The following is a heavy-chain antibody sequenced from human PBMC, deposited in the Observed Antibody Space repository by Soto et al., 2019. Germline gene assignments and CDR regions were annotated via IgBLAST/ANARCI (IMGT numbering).Heavy chain of an antibody. CDR1: GGSISSYY. CDR2: IYYSGST. V-gene: IGHV4-59*01. Sequence: SETLSLTCTVSGGSISSYYWSWIRQPPGKGLEWIGYIYYSGSTNYNPSLKSRVTISVDTSKNQFSLKLSSVTAADTAVYYCAREKPFLISGWAPDAFDIWGQGTMVTVSS. CDR3: AREKPFLISGWAPDAFDI. D-gene: IGHD6-19*01. J-gene: IGHJ3*02.